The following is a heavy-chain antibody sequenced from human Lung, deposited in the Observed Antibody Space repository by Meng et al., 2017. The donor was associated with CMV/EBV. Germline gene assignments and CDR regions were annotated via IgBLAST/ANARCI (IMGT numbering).Heavy chain of an antibody. V-gene: IGHV1-18*01. Sequence: VQSGSELKKPGASVRVSCKASGYTFGSYGICWVRQAPGQGLEWMGWFVNYVDTYPAPKFQGRVTMTTDTHTNTAFMELRSLTSDDTAVYYCASGTPGRSYCDYWGQGTLVTVSS. J-gene: IGHJ4*02. CDR3: ASGTPGRSYCDY. CDR2: FVNYVDT. D-gene: IGHD2-15*01. CDR1: GYTFGSYG.